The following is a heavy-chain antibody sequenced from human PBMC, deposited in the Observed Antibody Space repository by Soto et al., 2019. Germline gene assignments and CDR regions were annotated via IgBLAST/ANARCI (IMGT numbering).Heavy chain of an antibody. CDR1: GGSISSGGYY. J-gene: IGHJ4*02. Sequence: SETLSLTCTVSGGSISSGGYYWSWIRQHPGKGLEWIGYIYYSGSTYYNPSLKSRVTISVDTSKNQFSLKLSSVTAADTAVYYCARVGHLGELSQVDYWGQGTLVTVSS. CDR3: ARVGHLGELSQVDY. CDR2: IYYSGST. V-gene: IGHV4-31*03. D-gene: IGHD3-16*02.